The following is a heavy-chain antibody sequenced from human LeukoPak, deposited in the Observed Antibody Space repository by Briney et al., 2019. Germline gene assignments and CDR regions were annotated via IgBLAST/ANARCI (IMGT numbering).Heavy chain of an antibody. CDR2: ISGSGGGT. Sequence: GGSLRLSCAASGXTFTNFAMSWVRQAPGKGLEWVSTISGSGGGTYDADSVKGRFTISRDNSKNTLYLQMSSLRAEDTAVYYCAKTQGQGNFDYWGQGTLVTVSS. V-gene: IGHV3-23*01. J-gene: IGHJ4*02. CDR1: GXTFTNFA. CDR3: AKTQGQGNFDY.